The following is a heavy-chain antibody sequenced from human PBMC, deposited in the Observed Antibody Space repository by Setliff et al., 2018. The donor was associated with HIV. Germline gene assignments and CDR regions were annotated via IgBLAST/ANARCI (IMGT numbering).Heavy chain of an antibody. Sequence: GESLKISCVASGFTFSSYWMTWVRQAPGKGLEWVANIKREGSEKYYVDSVKGRFTISRDNAKNSLYLQMNSLRAEDTAVYYCARDRDSGYTYGEDYYYYGIDVWGQGTTVTSP. CDR3: ARDRDSGYTYGEDYYYYGIDV. CDR1: GFTFSSYW. D-gene: IGHD5-18*01. J-gene: IGHJ6*02. CDR2: IKREGSEK. V-gene: IGHV3-7*01.